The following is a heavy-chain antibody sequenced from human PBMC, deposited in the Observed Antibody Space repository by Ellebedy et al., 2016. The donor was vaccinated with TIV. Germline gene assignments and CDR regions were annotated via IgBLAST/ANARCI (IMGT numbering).Heavy chain of an antibody. CDR3: ARASFYDVDLSGWYFDL. J-gene: IGHJ2*01. D-gene: IGHD3-10*02. Sequence: GESLKISCVVSGFTVSTNYLTWVRQAPGKGLEWVSLISSGGGTYYSDSVKGRFTISRDNSKNTLFLQVNSLRGEDTAVYYCARASFYDVDLSGWYFDLWGRGTLVTVSS. V-gene: IGHV3-66*01. CDR1: GFTVSTNY. CDR2: ISSGGGT.